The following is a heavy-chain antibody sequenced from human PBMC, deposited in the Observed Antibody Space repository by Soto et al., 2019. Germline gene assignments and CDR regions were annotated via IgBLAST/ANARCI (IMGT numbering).Heavy chain of an antibody. D-gene: IGHD3-22*01. V-gene: IGHV1-3*01. CDR1: GYTFTSYA. Sequence: ASVKVSCKASGYTFTSYAMHWVRQAPGQRLEWMGWINAGNGNTKYSQKLQGRVTITRDTSASTAYMEQSSLRSEDTAVYYCARDGSNYDSSGYYYRWGQGTLVTVSS. CDR3: ARDGSNYDSSGYYYR. J-gene: IGHJ5*02. CDR2: INAGNGNT.